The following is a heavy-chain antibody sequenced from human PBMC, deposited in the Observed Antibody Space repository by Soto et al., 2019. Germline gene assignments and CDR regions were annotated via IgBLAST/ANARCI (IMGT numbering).Heavy chain of an antibody. CDR1: GFTFSSYW. CDR2: INSDGSST. V-gene: IGHV3-74*01. CDR3: ARAYYDFWSGYYRDLDY. Sequence: GGSLRLSCAASGFTFSSYWMHWVRQAPGKGLVWVSRINSDGSSTSYADSVKGRFTISRDNAKNTLYLQMNSLRAEDTAVYYCARAYYDFWSGYYRDLDYWGQGTLVTVSS. D-gene: IGHD3-3*01. J-gene: IGHJ4*02.